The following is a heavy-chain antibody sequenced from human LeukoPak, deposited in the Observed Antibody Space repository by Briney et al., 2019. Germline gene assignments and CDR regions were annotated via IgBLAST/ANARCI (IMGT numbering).Heavy chain of an antibody. J-gene: IGHJ4*02. D-gene: IGHD6-13*01. V-gene: IGHV3-53*01. Sequence: GGSLRLSCAASGFTVSSNYMSWVRQAPGKGLEWVSVIDSGGNTYYADSVKGRFTNSRDNSKNTLYLQMNSLRAEDTAVYYCARGFKYSSSWYLQTSYYFDYWGQGTLVTVSS. CDR2: IDSGGNT. CDR3: ARGFKYSSSWYLQTSYYFDY. CDR1: GFTVSSNY.